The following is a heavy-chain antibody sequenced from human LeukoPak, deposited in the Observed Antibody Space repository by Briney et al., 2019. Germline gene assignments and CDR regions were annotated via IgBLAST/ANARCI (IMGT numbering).Heavy chain of an antibody. CDR2: INRGGTFT. CDR3: CGWSNYNYYAYYLGV. D-gene: IGHD3-10*01. CDR1: GFTYRNYW. V-gene: IGHV3-74*01. Sequence: GSLRLSCATSGFTYRNYWMHWVRQVPGKGLLWLARINRGGTFTAYADAVQGRFPISRDNAKNTLYLQMNSLRVDDTAVYYCCGWSNYNYYAYYLGVWGKGT. J-gene: IGHJ6*03.